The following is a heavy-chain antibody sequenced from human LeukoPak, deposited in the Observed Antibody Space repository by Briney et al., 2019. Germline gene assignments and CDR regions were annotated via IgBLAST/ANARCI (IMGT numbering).Heavy chain of an antibody. D-gene: IGHD6-13*01. J-gene: IGHJ3*02. CDR2: IYSSGGT. V-gene: IGHV4-4*07. CDR3: ARGIAAASERAFDI. CDR1: GGSISSYY. Sequence: RTSETLSLTCTVSGGSISSYYWSWIRQPAGKGLEWIGRIYSSGGTDYNPSLKSRVTMSVDTSKNQFSLKLRSVTAAGTAVYYCARGIAAASERAFDIWGQGTMVTVSS.